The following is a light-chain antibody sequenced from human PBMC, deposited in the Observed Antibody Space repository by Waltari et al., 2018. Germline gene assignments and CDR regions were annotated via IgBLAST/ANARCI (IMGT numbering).Light chain of an antibody. CDR1: QSVSSSY. Sequence: IVLTQSPGTLSLSPGERATLSCRACQSVSSSYLAWYQQKPGQAPRLLIYGASSRATGIPDRFSGSGSGTDFTLTISRLEPEDFAVYYCQQYGSSPRLTCGGGTKVEIK. CDR3: QQYGSSPRLT. CDR2: GAS. J-gene: IGKJ4*01. V-gene: IGKV3-20*01.